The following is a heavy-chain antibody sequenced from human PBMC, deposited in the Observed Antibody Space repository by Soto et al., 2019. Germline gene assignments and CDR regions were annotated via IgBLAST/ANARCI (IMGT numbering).Heavy chain of an antibody. D-gene: IGHD3-9*01. CDR1: GYTFTSYG. CDR2: ISAYNGNT. CDR3: ARSIYFAARDGMDV. J-gene: IGHJ6*02. Sequence: VASVKVSFKASGYTFTSYGISWVRHAPGQGLEWMGWISAYNGNTNYAQKLQGRVTMTTDTSTSTAYMELRSLRSDDTAVYYCARSIYFAARDGMDVWGQGTTVTVSS. V-gene: IGHV1-18*04.